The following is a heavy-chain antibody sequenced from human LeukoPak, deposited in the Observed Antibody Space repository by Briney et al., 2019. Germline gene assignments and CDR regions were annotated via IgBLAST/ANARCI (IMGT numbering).Heavy chain of an antibody. Sequence: GGSLRLSCAASGFTVCNNYMSWVREAPGKGMEWVSVIYSGGSTYYADSVKGRFTISRDNSKNTLYLQMNSLRAEDTAVYYCARAPPYELHMDVWGKGTTVTVSS. D-gene: IGHD5-12*01. CDR3: ARAPPYELHMDV. CDR1: GFTVCNNY. V-gene: IGHV3-53*01. J-gene: IGHJ6*03. CDR2: IYSGGST.